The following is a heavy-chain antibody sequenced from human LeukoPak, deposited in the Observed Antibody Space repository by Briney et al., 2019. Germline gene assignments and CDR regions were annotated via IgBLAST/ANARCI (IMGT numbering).Heavy chain of an antibody. CDR2: IYYSGST. Sequence: SETLSLTCTVSGGSISSYYWSWIRQPPGKGLEWIGYIYYSGSTNYNPSLKSRVTISVDTSKNQFSLKLSSVTAADTAVYYCARTHSSSWYRGAFDIWGQGTMVTVSS. CDR3: ARTHSSSWYRGAFDI. V-gene: IGHV4-59*01. CDR1: GGSISSYY. D-gene: IGHD6-13*01. J-gene: IGHJ3*02.